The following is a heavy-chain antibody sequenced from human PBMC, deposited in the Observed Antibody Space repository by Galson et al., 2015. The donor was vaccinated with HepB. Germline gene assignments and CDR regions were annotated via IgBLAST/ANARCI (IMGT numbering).Heavy chain of an antibody. Sequence: SLRLSCAASGFTFSSYAMSWVRQAPGKGLEWVSAISGSGGSTYYADSVKGRFTISRDNSKNTLYLQMNSLRAEDTAVYYCAKAGPEWVVAAIFCWFDPWGQETLVTVSS. CDR1: GFTFSSYA. J-gene: IGHJ5*02. D-gene: IGHD2-15*01. V-gene: IGHV3-23*01. CDR2: ISGSGGST. CDR3: AKAGPEWVVAAIFCWFDP.